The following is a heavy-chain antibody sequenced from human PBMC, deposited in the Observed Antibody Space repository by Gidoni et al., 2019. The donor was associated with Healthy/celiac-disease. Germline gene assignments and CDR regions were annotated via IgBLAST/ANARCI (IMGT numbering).Heavy chain of an antibody. CDR1: GFTFRSYG. Sequence: QVQLVESGGGVVQPGRSLSLSCAASGFTFRSYGMPWVRQAPGKGLEWVAVIWYDGSNKYYADSVKGRFTISRDNSKNTLYLQMNSLRAEDTAVYYCARQSYPYTVTQTYYYYGMDVWGQGTTVTVSS. CDR3: ARQSYPYTVTQTYYYYGMDV. V-gene: IGHV3-33*01. CDR2: IWYDGSNK. J-gene: IGHJ6*02. D-gene: IGHD4-4*01.